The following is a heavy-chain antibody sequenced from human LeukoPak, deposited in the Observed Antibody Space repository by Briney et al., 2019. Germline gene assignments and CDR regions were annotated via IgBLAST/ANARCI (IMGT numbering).Heavy chain of an antibody. Sequence: GASVKVSCKASGYTFTSYDINWVRQATGQGLEWMGWMNPNSGNTGYAQKFQGRVTMTRNTSISTAYMELSSLRSEDTAVYYCARDLRVTYYYDSSGEPEWGQGTLVTVSS. CDR1: GYTFTSYD. D-gene: IGHD3-22*01. CDR2: MNPNSGNT. J-gene: IGHJ4*02. V-gene: IGHV1-8*01. CDR3: ARDLRVTYYYDSSGEPE.